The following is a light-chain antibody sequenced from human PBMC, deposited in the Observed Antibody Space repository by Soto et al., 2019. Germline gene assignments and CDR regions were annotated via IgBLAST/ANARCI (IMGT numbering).Light chain of an antibody. V-gene: IGLV1-51*01. Sequence: QSVLTQPPSVSAAPGQKVTISCSGSSSNIENNYVSWYQQFPGTAPKLLIYDNNKRPSGIPDRFSGSKSGTSATLGITGLQTGDEGDYYCGTWDSSLRGVVFGGGTQLTV. CDR2: DNN. CDR1: SSNIENNY. CDR3: GTWDSSLRGVV. J-gene: IGLJ3*02.